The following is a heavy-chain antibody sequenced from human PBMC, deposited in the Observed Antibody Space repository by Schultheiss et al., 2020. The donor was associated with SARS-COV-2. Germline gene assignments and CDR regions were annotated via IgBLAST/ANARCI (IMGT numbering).Heavy chain of an antibody. J-gene: IGHJ4*02. D-gene: IGHD3-16*01. CDR1: GFTFSSYA. Sequence: GGSLRLSCAASGFTFSSYAMHWVRQAPGKGLEWVAVISYDGSNKYYADSVKGRFTISRDNSKNTLFLQLNTLRAEDTAVYYCARRGFGGSFDYWGQGTLVTVSS. V-gene: IGHV3-30-3*01. CDR3: ARRGFGGSFDY. CDR2: ISYDGSNK.